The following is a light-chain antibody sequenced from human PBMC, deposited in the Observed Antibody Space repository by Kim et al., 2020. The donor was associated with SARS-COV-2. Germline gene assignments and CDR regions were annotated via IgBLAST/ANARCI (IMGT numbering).Light chain of an antibody. J-gene: IGKJ1*01. CDR3: QQRDSWPRT. Sequence: LSPGERVTLSGRASQSVGCPLAWYQHKSGQAPRLLIYDASSRATAIPARFSGSGSGTDFTLTLSSLEPEDFAVYYCQQRDSWPRTFGQGTKVDIK. CDR1: QSVGCP. CDR2: DAS. V-gene: IGKV3-11*01.